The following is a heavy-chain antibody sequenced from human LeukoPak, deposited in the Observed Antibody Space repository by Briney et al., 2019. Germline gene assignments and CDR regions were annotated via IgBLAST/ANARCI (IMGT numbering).Heavy chain of an antibody. CDR2: IRYAGSNK. V-gene: IGHV3-30*02. CDR1: GFTFSSYG. J-gene: IGHJ4*02. D-gene: IGHD3-16*01. CDR3: VKDGAHWDFDY. Sequence: PGGSLRLSCAASGFTFSSYGMHWVRQAPGKGLEWVAFIRYAGSNKYYADSVKGRFTISRDNSKNTLDLQMNSLRTEDTAVYYCVKDGAHWDFDYWGQGTLVTVSS.